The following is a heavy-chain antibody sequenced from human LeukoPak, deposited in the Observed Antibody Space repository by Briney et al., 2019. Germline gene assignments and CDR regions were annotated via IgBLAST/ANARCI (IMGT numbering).Heavy chain of an antibody. CDR2: ISYDGSNK. V-gene: IGHV3-30-3*01. D-gene: IGHD3-16*01. Sequence: GGSLRLSCAASGFTFSSYAMHWVRQAPGKGLEWVAVISYDGSNKYYADSVKGRFTISRDNSKSTLYLQMNSLRAEDTAVCYCARGGTGDPADSWGQGTLVTVSS. CDR3: ARGGTGDPADS. CDR1: GFTFSSYA. J-gene: IGHJ4*02.